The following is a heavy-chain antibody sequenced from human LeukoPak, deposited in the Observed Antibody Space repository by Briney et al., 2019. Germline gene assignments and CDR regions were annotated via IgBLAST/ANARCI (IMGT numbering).Heavy chain of an antibody. CDR1: GGSISSGSYY. CDR3: ARGGYSSSFYNHFDY. J-gene: IGHJ4*02. CDR2: IYTSGST. D-gene: IGHD6-13*01. V-gene: IGHV4-61*02. Sequence: SQTLSLTCTVSGGSISSGSYYWSWIRQPAGKGLEWIGRIYTSGSTNYNPSLKSRVTISVDTSKNQFSLKLSSVTAADTAVYYCARGGYSSSFYNHFDYWGRGTLVTVSS.